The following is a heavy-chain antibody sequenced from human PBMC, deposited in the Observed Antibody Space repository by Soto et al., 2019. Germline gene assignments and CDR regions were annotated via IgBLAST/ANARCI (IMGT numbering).Heavy chain of an antibody. D-gene: IGHD6-13*01. V-gene: IGHV3-23*01. CDR3: AKPGYSSSWYAEFDY. J-gene: IGHJ4*02. CDR1: GFTFSSYA. CDR2: ISGSGGST. Sequence: GGSLRLSCAASGFTFSSYAMSWVRQAPGKGLEWVSAISGSGGSTYYADSVKGRFTISRDNSKNTLYLQMNSLRAEDTAVYYCAKPGYSSSWYAEFDYWGQGTLVTVSS.